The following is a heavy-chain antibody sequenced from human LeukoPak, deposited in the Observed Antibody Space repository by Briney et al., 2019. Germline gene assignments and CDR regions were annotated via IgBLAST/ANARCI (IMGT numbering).Heavy chain of an antibody. V-gene: IGHV3-74*01. J-gene: IGHJ4*02. D-gene: IGHD3-3*01. Sequence: GGSLRLSCAASGFTFSSYWMHWVRRAPGKGLVWVSRINSDGSSTSYADSVKGRFTISRDNAKNTLYLQMNSLRAEDTAVYYCASFGDFWSGYYNYWGQGTLVTVSS. CDR1: GFTFSSYW. CDR3: ASFGDFWSGYYNY. CDR2: INSDGSST.